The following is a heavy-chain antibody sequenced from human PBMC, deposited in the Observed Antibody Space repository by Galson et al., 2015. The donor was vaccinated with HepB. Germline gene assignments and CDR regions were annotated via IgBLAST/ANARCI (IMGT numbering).Heavy chain of an antibody. CDR1: GYTFTRYY. Sequence: SVKVSCQASGYTFTRYYMHWVRQAPGQGLEWMGIINPSGGSTSYAQKFQGRVTMTRDTSTSTVYMELSSLRSEDTAVYYCARDGSHYYGMDVWGQGTTVTVSS. CDR3: ARDGSHYYGMDV. CDR2: INPSGGST. V-gene: IGHV1-46*01. D-gene: IGHD3-10*01. J-gene: IGHJ6*02.